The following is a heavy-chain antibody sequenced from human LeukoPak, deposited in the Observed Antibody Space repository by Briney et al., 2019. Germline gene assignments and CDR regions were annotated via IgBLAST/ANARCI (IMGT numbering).Heavy chain of an antibody. V-gene: IGHV4-34*01. CDR3: ARVWAAGPLWYFDY. J-gene: IGHJ4*02. D-gene: IGHD6-13*01. CDR1: GGSFSGYY. Sequence: PSETLSLTCAVYGGSFSGYYWSWIRQPPGKGLEWIGEINHSGSTNYNPSLKSRVTISVDTSKNQFSLKLSSVTAADTAVYYCARVWAAGPLWYFDYWGQGTLVTVSS. CDR2: INHSGST.